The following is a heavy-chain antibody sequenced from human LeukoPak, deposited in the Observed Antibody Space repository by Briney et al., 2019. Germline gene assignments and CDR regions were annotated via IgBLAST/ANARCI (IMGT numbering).Heavy chain of an antibody. D-gene: IGHD5-18*01. Sequence: KASETLSLTCTVSGGSISSNSHYWGWIRQPPGKGLEWIGYIYSSGSTNYNPSLKSRVTISVDTSKNQFSLRLSTVTAADTAVYYCARVFRGYSYGPFDYWGQGTLVTVSS. CDR1: GGSISSNSHY. CDR2: IYSSGST. J-gene: IGHJ4*02. V-gene: IGHV4-61*05. CDR3: ARVFRGYSYGPFDY.